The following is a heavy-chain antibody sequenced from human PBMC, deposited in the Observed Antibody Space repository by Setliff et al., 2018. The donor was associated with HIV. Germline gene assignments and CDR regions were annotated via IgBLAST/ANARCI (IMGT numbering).Heavy chain of an antibody. CDR3: ARGRGSSSSWPIDY. V-gene: IGHV4-34*01. CDR1: GGSLSGYY. Sequence: SETLSLTCAVYGGSLSGYYWSWIRQPPGKGLEWFGEINHSGSTNYNPSLKSRVTISVDTSKNQFSLKLSSVTAADTAVYFCARGRGSSSSWPIDYWGQGTLVTVSS. CDR2: INHSGST. J-gene: IGHJ4*02. D-gene: IGHD6-13*01.